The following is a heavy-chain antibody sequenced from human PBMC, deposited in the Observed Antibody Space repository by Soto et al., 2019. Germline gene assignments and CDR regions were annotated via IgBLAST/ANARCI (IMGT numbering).Heavy chain of an antibody. D-gene: IGHD2-2*02. J-gene: IGHJ6*02. CDR2: ISYDGSNK. V-gene: IGHV3-30-3*01. CDR3: ARARVVPAAIHYYYGMDV. Sequence: QVQLVESGGGVVQPGRSLRLSCAASGFTFSSYAMHWVRQAPGKGLEWVAVISYDGSNKYYADSVKGRFTISRDNSKNTLYLQVNSLRAEDTAVYYCARARVVPAAIHYYYGMDVWGQGTTVTVSS. CDR1: GFTFSSYA.